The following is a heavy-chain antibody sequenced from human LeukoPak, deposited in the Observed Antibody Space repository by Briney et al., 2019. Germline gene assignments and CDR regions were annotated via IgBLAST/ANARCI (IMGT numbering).Heavy chain of an antibody. D-gene: IGHD2-2*01. CDR2: IIPIFGTA. CDR3: ARDLVVPVAMGTHDAFDI. V-gene: IGHV1-69*01. CDR1: GGTFSSYA. Sequence: SVKVSCKASGGTFSSYAISWVRQAPGQGLEWMGGIIPIFGTANYAQKFQGRVTITADESTSTAYMELSSLRSEDTAVYYCARDLVVPVAMGTHDAFDIWGQGTMVTVSS. J-gene: IGHJ3*02.